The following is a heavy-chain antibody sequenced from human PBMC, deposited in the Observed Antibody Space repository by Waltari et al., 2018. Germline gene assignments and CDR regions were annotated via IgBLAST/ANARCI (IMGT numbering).Heavy chain of an antibody. CDR1: GGSISSYY. CDR2: IYTSGST. J-gene: IGHJ2*01. D-gene: IGHD5-18*01. V-gene: IGHV4-4*07. CDR3: ALRSGGGYSYGYHWYFDL. Sequence: QVQLQESGPGLVKPSETLSLTCTVSGGSISSYYWSWIRQPAGKGLEWIGRIYTSGSTNYNPSLKSRVTISVDKSKNQFSLKLSSVTAADTAVYYCALRSGGGYSYGYHWYFDLWGRGTLVTVSS.